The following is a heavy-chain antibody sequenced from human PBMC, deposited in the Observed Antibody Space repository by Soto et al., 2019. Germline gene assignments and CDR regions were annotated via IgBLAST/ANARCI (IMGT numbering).Heavy chain of an antibody. CDR3: ARARDIVLVPAAMMYYFDY. J-gene: IGHJ4*02. D-gene: IGHD2-2*01. V-gene: IGHV1-69*12. CDR1: GGTFSSYA. Sequence: QVQLVQSGAEVKKPGSSVKVSCKASGGTFSSYAISWVRQAPGQGLEWMGGIIPIFGTANYAQKFQGRVTITADESTSTAYMELSSLRSEDTAVYYCARARDIVLVPAAMMYYFDYWGQGTLVTVSS. CDR2: IIPIFGTA.